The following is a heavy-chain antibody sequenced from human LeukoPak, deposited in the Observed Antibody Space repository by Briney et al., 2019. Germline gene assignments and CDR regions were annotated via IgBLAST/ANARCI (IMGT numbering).Heavy chain of an antibody. CDR3: VNLLHGSSCHYYFDY. V-gene: IGHV4-59*01. J-gene: IGHJ4*02. CDR2: VHYGGST. CDR1: GGSINAYY. D-gene: IGHD2-15*01. Sequence: SETLSLTCTVSGGSINAYYWSWVRQSPGKGLEWIGYVHYGGSTNYNPSLKSQFTIPVAASKNHFSLKLTSMTAADTAVYYCVNLLHGSSCHYYFDYWGQGTLVSVSS.